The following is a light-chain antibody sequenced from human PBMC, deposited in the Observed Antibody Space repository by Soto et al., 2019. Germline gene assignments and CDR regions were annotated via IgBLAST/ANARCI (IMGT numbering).Light chain of an antibody. CDR3: CPYAGSYTCV. CDR2: DVT. Sequence: QSALTQPRSVSGSPAQSVTISCTGTNSDVGGYNYVSWYQQQPGKAPKLMIYDVTKRPSGVPDRFSGSKSGNTASLTISGLQAEDEADYYCCPYAGSYTCVFGTGTKLTVL. J-gene: IGLJ1*01. V-gene: IGLV2-11*01. CDR1: NSDVGGYNY.